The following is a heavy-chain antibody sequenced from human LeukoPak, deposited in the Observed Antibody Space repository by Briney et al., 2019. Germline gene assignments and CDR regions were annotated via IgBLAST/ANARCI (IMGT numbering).Heavy chain of an antibody. J-gene: IGHJ4*02. Sequence: PAETLSLTCSVSGGSISTYYWTWIRQPPGRELEWSVFIYDSGVTNYTPSLTRRVTLSVDTSRNQFSLRLNSVTAADTALYYCARRLAVTGRYYFDYWGQGSLVTVSS. CDR3: ARRLAVTGRYYFDY. V-gene: IGHV4-59*01. CDR2: IYDSGVT. D-gene: IGHD4-11*01. CDR1: GGSISTYY.